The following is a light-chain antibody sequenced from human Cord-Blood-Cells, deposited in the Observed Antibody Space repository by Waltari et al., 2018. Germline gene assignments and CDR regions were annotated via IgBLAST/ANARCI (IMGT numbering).Light chain of an antibody. CDR2: DAS. Sequence: IVLTQSPATLSLSPGERATLSCRASQSVSSYLAWYQQKPGQAPRLLIYDASNRATGSPARFSGSGSGTDFTLTISSLEPEDFAVYYCQQRSNWPPITFGQGTRREIK. CDR1: QSVSSY. V-gene: IGKV3-11*01. J-gene: IGKJ5*01. CDR3: QQRSNWPPIT.